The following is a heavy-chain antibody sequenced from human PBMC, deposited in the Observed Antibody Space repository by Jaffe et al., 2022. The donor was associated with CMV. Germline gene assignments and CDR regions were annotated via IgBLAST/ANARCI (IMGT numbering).Heavy chain of an antibody. CDR3: TRRIGTGPLDY. J-gene: IGHJ4*02. D-gene: IGHD7-27*01. V-gene: IGHV3-73*01. CDR2: IRSKANSYAT. CDR1: GFTFSGSA. Sequence: EVQLVESGGGLVQPGGSLKLSCAASGFTFSGSAMHWVRQASGKGLEWVGRIRSKANSYATAYAASVKGRFTISRDDSKNTAYLQMNSLKTEDTAVYYCTRRIGTGPLDYWGQGTLVTVSS.